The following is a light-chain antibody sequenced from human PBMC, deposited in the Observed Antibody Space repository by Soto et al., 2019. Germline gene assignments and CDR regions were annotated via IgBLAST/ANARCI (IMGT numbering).Light chain of an antibody. Sequence: IQLTQSASSLCSSVGDRVTVTFRASQDSTKYLAWYQQKPGKAPNLLIYDASTLHSGVPSRFSGSGSGTEFTLTISSLQPDDFATFYCQQYNTYSWTFGQGTKVDIK. V-gene: IGKV1-9*01. CDR2: DAS. CDR3: QQYNTYSWT. J-gene: IGKJ1*01. CDR1: QDSTKY.